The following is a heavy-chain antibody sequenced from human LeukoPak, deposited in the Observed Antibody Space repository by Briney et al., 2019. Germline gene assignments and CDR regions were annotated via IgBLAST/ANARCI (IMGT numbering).Heavy chain of an antibody. CDR2: IKEDGSEK. Sequence: GGPLRLSCTASGFIFSRYRMRWVRQSPGKGLEWVANIKEDGSEKYYVDSVKGRFTFSRDNAKNSLYVQMNSLRAEDTAVYYCARRTYSSGWYYFDYWGQGTLVTVSS. J-gene: IGHJ4*02. D-gene: IGHD6-19*01. V-gene: IGHV3-7*01. CDR3: ARRTYSSGWYYFDY. CDR1: GFIFSRYR.